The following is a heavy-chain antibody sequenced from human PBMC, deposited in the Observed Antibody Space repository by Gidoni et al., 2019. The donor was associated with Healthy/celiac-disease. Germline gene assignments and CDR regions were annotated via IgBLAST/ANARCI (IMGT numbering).Heavy chain of an antibody. CDR1: GFPFDAYT. V-gene: IGHV3-43*01. J-gene: IGHJ4*02. Sequence: EVQLLESRVVVVQPGGSLRLSCVASGFPFDAYTMHWVRQAPGKGLGGVSLISWDGSSTYYADSVKGRFTISRDNSKNSLYLQMNSLRTEDTALYYCAKDMLVDSSGYPTLFDYWGQGTLVTVSS. CDR3: AKDMLVDSSGYPTLFDY. CDR2: ISWDGSST. D-gene: IGHD3-22*01.